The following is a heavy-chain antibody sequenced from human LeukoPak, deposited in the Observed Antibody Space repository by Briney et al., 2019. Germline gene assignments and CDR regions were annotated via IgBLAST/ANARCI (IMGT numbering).Heavy chain of an antibody. D-gene: IGHD3-10*01. V-gene: IGHV1-69*02. CDR3: ARSMVRGVIITLGAFDI. J-gene: IGHJ3*02. CDR1: GGTFSSYT. CDR2: IIPILGIA. Sequence: SVKVSCKASGGTFSSYTISWVRQAPGQGLEWMGRIIPILGIANYAQKFQGRVTTTADKSTSTAYMELSSLRSEDTAVYYCARSMVRGVIITLGAFDIWGQGTMVTVSS.